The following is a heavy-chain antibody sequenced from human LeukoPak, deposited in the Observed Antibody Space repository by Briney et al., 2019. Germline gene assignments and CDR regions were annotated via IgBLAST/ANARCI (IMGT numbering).Heavy chain of an antibody. J-gene: IGHJ3*02. CDR3: ARDKYSSGWYDAFDI. D-gene: IGHD6-19*01. CDR1: GFTFDDYG. V-gene: IGHV3-20*04. CDR2: INWNGGST. Sequence: GGSLRLSCAASGFTFDDYGMSWVRQAPGKGLEWVSGINWNGGSTGYADSVKGRFTTSRDNAKNSLYLQMNSLRAEDTALYYCARDKYSSGWYDAFDIWGQGTMVTVSS.